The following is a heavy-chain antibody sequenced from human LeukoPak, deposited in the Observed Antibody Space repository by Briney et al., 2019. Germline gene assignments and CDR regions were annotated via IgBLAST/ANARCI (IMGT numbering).Heavy chain of an antibody. D-gene: IGHD3-22*01. CDR3: ARFMIVVVTFDY. Sequence: PSETLSLTCTVSGGSISSSSYYWGWIRQHPGKGLEWIGYIYYSGSTYYNPSLKSRVTISVDTSKNQFSLKLSSVTAADTAVYYCARFMIVVVTFDYWGQGTLVTVSS. J-gene: IGHJ4*02. CDR2: IYYSGST. V-gene: IGHV4-31*03. CDR1: GGSISSSSYY.